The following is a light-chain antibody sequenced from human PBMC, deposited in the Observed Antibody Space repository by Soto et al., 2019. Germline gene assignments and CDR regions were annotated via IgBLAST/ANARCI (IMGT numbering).Light chain of an antibody. CDR3: LHHYNYPLT. V-gene: IGKV1-17*01. Sequence: DIQMTQSPSSLSASVGDRVTITCRASQDIRNDLGWYQQKPGKAPKRLIFSASTLDSGVPSRFSGGGFGTQFTLTISSLHPEDLATYFSLHHYNYPLTLGGGTKVEIK. CDR1: QDIRND. J-gene: IGKJ4*01. CDR2: SAS.